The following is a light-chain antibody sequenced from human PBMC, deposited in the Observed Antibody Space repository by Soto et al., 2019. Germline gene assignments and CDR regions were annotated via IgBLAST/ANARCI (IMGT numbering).Light chain of an antibody. CDR3: CSYAGGPYV. Sequence: QSVLTQPRSVSGSPGQSVTISCTGTSSDVGGYNYVSWYQQHPGKAPKFMIYDVSKRPSGVPDRFSGSKSGNTASLTISGLQAEDEADYYCCSYAGGPYVFGTGTKVTVL. CDR2: DVS. V-gene: IGLV2-11*01. CDR1: SSDVGGYNY. J-gene: IGLJ1*01.